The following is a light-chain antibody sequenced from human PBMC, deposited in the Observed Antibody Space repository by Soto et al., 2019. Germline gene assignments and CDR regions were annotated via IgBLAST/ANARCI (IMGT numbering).Light chain of an antibody. CDR1: QGISSS. CDR3: QVYSGYPRT. CDR2: DAS. V-gene: IGKV1-8*01. J-gene: IGKJ1*01. Sequence: AIRMTQSPSSLSVSPGDRITITCRASQGISSSLAWYQQKPGKAPKLLIYDASSLQSGVPSRFSGSGSGTDFTLTISCLQSEDFAPYYCQVYSGYPRTFSQGTKVDVK.